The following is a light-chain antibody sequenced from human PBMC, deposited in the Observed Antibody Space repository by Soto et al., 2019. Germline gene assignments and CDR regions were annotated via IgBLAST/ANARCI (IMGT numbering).Light chain of an antibody. CDR1: QSVSSN. V-gene: IGKV3-15*01. Sequence: EIVMTQSPATLSVSPGERATLSCRASQSVSSNLPWYQQKPGQAPRLLMYGASTRATGIPDRFSGSESGTEFTLTISSLQSEDFAVYYCQQHNNWPPRTFGQGTNVEIK. CDR2: GAS. J-gene: IGKJ1*01. CDR3: QQHNNWPPRT.